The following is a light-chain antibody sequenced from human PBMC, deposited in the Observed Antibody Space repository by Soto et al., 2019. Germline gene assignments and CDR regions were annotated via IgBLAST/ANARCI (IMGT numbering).Light chain of an antibody. CDR3: QSYDASLSAFYV. V-gene: IGLV1-40*01. J-gene: IGLJ1*01. CDR1: SSNIVAGYD. CDR2: GSS. Sequence: QSVLTQPPSVSGAPGQRVTISCTGTSSNIVAGYDVHWYQQLPGTAPKLLIYGSSNRPSGVPDRFSGSKSGTSASLAITGLQAEDEADYYCQSYDASLSAFYVFGSGTKLTVL.